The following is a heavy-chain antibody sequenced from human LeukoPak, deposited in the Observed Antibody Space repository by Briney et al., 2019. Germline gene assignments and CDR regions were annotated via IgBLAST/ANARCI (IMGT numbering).Heavy chain of an antibody. V-gene: IGHV3-23*01. CDR2: ISGSGGST. Sequence: PGGSLRLSCAASGFTFSSYAMSWVRQAPGKGLEWVSAISGSGGSTYYADSVKGRFTISRDNSKNTLYLQMNSQRAEDTAVYYCAKGSGVRERYGMDVWGQGTTVTVSS. CDR1: GFTFSSYA. D-gene: IGHD3-10*01. CDR3: AKGSGVRERYGMDV. J-gene: IGHJ6*02.